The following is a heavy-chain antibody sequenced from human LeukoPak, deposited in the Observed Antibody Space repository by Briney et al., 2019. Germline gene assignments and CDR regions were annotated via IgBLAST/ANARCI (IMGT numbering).Heavy chain of an antibody. V-gene: IGHV4-34*01. CDR2: INHSGST. CDR3: ARGRGSGWYFYYYMDV. Sequence: SETLSLTCVVYGGSFSGYYWSWIRQPLGKGLEWIGEINHSGSTNYNPSLKSRVTISVDTSKNQFSLKLSSVTAADTAVYYCARGRGSGWYFYYYMDVWGKGTTVTVSS. J-gene: IGHJ6*03. D-gene: IGHD6-19*01. CDR1: GGSFSGYY.